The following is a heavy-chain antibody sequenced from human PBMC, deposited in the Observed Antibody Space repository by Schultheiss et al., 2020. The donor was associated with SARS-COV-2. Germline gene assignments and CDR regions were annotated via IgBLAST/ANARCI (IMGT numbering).Heavy chain of an antibody. Sequence: GESLKISCMGSGFNFTTSWIAWVRQMPGKGLEWMGIIYPGDSDTRYSPSFQGQVTISADKSISTAYLQWSSLKASDTAMYYCARLRGGRESSVDYWGQGTLVTVSS. CDR3: ARLRGGRESSVDY. J-gene: IGHJ4*02. CDR1: GFNFTTSW. D-gene: IGHD3-10*01. V-gene: IGHV5-51*01. CDR2: IYPGDSDT.